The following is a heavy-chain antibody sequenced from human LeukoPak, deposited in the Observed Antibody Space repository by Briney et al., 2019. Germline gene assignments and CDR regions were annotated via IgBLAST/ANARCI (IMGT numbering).Heavy chain of an antibody. CDR3: ARGATAYFDH. V-gene: IGHV6-1*01. CDR1: GDSVSSNSVA. Sequence: SQTLSLTCAISGDSVSSNSVAWNWVRRSPSRGLEWLGRTYYRSTWYYDYAVPVKSRITISPDTSKNQFSLQLNSVTPEDTAVYYCARGATAYFDHWGQGTLVTVSS. CDR2: TYYRSTWYY. J-gene: IGHJ4*02. D-gene: IGHD5-12*01.